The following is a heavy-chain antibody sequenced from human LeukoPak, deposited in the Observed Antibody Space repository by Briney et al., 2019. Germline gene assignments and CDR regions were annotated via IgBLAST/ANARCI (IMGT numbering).Heavy chain of an antibody. CDR2: ISAYNGNT. CDR1: GYTFTSYG. J-gene: IGHJ3*02. V-gene: IGHV1-18*01. Sequence: ASVKVSCKASGYTFTSYGISWVRQAPGQGLEWMGWISAYNGNTNYAQKLRGRVTMTTDTSTSTAYMELRSLRSDDTAVYYCARDYPPYDSSGYDAFDIWGQGTMVTVSS. D-gene: IGHD3-22*01. CDR3: ARDYPPYDSSGYDAFDI.